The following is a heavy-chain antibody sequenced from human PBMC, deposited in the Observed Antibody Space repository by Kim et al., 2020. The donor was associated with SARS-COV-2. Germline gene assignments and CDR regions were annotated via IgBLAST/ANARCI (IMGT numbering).Heavy chain of an antibody. J-gene: IGHJ6*02. CDR1: GFTFSSYG. CDR2: IWYDGSNK. V-gene: IGHV3-33*01. D-gene: IGHD6-13*01. CDR3: AREGYSSSWGHYYYGMDV. Sequence: GGSLRLSCAASGFTFSSYGMHWVRQAPGKGLEWVAVIWYDGSNKYYADSVKGRFTISRDNSKNTLYLQMNSLRAEDTAVYYCAREGYSSSWGHYYYGMDVWGQGTTVTVSS.